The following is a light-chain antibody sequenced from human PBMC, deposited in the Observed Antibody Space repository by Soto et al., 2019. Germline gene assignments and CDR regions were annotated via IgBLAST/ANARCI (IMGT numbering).Light chain of an antibody. Sequence: QSALTQPPSASGSPGQSVTISCTGTSSDVGNYNYVSWYQQYPGKAPKLMIFEVTKRPSGVPDRFSGSKSGNTASLTVSGLQADDEADYYCTSDAGSDNLVFGTGTKLTVL. CDR3: TSDAGSDNLV. CDR1: SSDVGNYNY. V-gene: IGLV2-8*01. J-gene: IGLJ1*01. CDR2: EVT.